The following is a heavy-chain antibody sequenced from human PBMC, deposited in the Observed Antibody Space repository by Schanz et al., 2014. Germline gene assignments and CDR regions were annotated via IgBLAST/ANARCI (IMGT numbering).Heavy chain of an antibody. J-gene: IGHJ4*02. CDR3: AGWKATGLDF. CDR2: IRADGSMT. Sequence: EVQLVESGGGLVQPGGSLRLSCAASGLTLSDYWMHWVRQAPGKGPEWISHIRADGSMTNYAASVEGRFTISRDDAKNILYHKMFSLSAEAMGVYCCAGWKATGLDFWGQGTQVAVSS. D-gene: IGHD1-1*01. CDR1: GLTLSDYW. V-gene: IGHV3-74*01.